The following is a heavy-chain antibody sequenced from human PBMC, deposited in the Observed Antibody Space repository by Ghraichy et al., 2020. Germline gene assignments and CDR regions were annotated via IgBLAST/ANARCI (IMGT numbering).Heavy chain of an antibody. CDR2: TYYRSKWYN. J-gene: IGHJ3*02. V-gene: IGHV6-1*01. Sequence: SQTLSLTCAISGDSVSSNSAAWNWIRQSPSRGLEWLGRTYYRSKWYNDYAVSVKSRITINPDTSKNQFFLQLNSVTPEDTAVYYCAREGAPMMATTPRYAFDIWGQGTMVTVSS. CDR3: AREGAPMMATTPRYAFDI. CDR1: GDSVSSNSAA. D-gene: IGHD5-24*01.